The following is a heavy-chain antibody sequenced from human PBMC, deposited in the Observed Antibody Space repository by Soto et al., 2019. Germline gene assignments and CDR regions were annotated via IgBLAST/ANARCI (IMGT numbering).Heavy chain of an antibody. CDR1: GGSISSGGYS. Sequence: SDTLSLTCAVSGGSISSGGYSWSWIRQPPGKGLEWIGYIYHSGSTYYNPSLKSRVTISVDRSKNQFSLKLSSVTAADTAVYYCARHRPIDIVVVPAAFDYWGQGTLVTVSS. J-gene: IGHJ4*02. CDR3: ARHRPIDIVVVPAAFDY. V-gene: IGHV4-30-2*01. CDR2: IYHSGST. D-gene: IGHD2-2*01.